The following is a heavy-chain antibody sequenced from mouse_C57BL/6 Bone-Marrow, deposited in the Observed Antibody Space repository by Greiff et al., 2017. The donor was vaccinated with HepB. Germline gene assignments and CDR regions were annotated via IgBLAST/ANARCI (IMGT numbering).Heavy chain of an antibody. D-gene: IGHD2-4*01. CDR3: ARGGLRGFAY. Sequence: VQLQQSGAELVRPGSSVKLSCKASGYTFTSYWMDWVKQRPGQGLEWIGNIYPSDSETHYNQKFKDKATLTVDKSSSTAYMQLSSLTSEDSAVYYCARGGLRGFAYWGQGTLVTVSA. CDR2: IYPSDSET. V-gene: IGHV1-61*01. J-gene: IGHJ3*01. CDR1: GYTFTSYW.